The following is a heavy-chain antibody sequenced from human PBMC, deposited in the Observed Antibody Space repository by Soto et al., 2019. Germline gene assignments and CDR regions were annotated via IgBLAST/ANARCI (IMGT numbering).Heavy chain of an antibody. CDR1: GFTFSSYA. J-gene: IGHJ3*02. V-gene: IGHV3-23*01. D-gene: IGHD5-12*01. CDR2: ISGSGGST. Sequence: EVQLLESGGGLVQPGGSLRLSCGASGFTFSSYAMSWVRQAPGKGLEWVSAISGSGGSTYYADSVKGRFTISRDNSKNTLYLQMNSLRAEDMVVYYCAIAPVPPTVTSAAFDICGQGTIVTVSS. CDR3: AIAPVPPTVTSAAFDI.